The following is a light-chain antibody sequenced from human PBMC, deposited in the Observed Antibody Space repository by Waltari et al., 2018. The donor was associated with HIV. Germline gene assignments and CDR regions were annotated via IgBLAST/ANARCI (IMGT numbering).Light chain of an antibody. Sequence: QSALTQPASVSGSPGQSITISCTGTRCDIGEYNYVSWFQHHPTKAPNFIIYEVSNRPSGVSNRFSGSKSGNTASLTISGLQAEDEAEYYCSSYTSINTWVFGGGTKLTVL. CDR1: RCDIGEYNY. J-gene: IGLJ3*02. CDR3: SSYTSINTWV. CDR2: EVS. V-gene: IGLV2-14*01.